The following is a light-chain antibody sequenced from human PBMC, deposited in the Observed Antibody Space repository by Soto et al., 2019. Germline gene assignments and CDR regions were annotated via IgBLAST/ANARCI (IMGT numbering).Light chain of an antibody. CDR1: SSDVGSYNL. Sequence: QSVLTQPASVSGSPGQSITISCTGTSSDVGSYNLVSWYQQHPGKAPKLMIYEGNKRPSGVSNRFSGSKSGNTASLTISGLQAEDEADYHCCSYAGSSTYVVFGGGTKLTVL. V-gene: IGLV2-23*01. CDR3: CSYAGSSTYVV. J-gene: IGLJ2*01. CDR2: EGN.